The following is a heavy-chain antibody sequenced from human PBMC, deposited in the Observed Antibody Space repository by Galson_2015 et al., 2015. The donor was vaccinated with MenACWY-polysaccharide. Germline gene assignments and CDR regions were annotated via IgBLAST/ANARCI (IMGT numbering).Heavy chain of an antibody. Sequence: SETLSLTCTVSGGSVTTYFWSWIRQPAGEALEWVGRIYSSGSINYNPSLKSRVTMSIDTSKNQFSLKLTSVTAADTAVYFCARDRERNIRASFDSWGQGSLVTVSS. V-gene: IGHV4-4*07. CDR3: ARDRERNIRASFDS. J-gene: IGHJ4*02. CDR2: IYSSGSI. D-gene: IGHD1-26*01. CDR1: GGSVTTYF.